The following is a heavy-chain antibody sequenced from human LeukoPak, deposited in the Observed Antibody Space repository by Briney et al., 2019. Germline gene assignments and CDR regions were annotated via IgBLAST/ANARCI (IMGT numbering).Heavy chain of an antibody. Sequence: SQTLSLTCTVSGGSISSGSYYWSWIRQPAGKGLEWIGRIYTSGSTNYNPSLKSRVSISVDMSKNQFSLKLSSVTAADTAVYYCAKGPVVPAAIPGYNYYYYYYYMDVWGKGTTVTISS. CDR2: IYTSGST. CDR3: AKGPVVPAAIPGYNYYYYYYYMDV. D-gene: IGHD2-2*01. V-gene: IGHV4-61*02. J-gene: IGHJ6*03. CDR1: GGSISSGSYY.